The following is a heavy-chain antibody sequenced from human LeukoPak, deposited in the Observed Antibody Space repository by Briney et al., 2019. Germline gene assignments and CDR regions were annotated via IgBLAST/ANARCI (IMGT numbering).Heavy chain of an antibody. V-gene: IGHV3-21*01. CDR1: GFTFSSYS. CDR3: ARGGSSSFMPPDY. D-gene: IGHD6-6*01. J-gene: IGHJ4*02. CDR2: ISSSSSYI. Sequence: GGSLRLSCAASGFTFSSYSMNWVRQAPGKGLEWVSSISSSSSYIYYADSVKGRFTISRDNAKNSLYLQTNSLRAEDTAVYYCARGGSSSFMPPDYWGQGTLVTVSS.